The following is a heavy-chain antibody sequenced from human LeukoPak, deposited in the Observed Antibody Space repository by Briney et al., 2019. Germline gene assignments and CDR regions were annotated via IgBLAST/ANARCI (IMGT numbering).Heavy chain of an antibody. V-gene: IGHV1-69*05. J-gene: IGHJ4*02. CDR3: ATTLFAYGDLVGTPIY. CDR1: VGTSITYA. CDR2: IIPIPMTP. D-gene: IGHD4-17*01. Sequence: ASVKVSCKDSVGTSITYAITWVRQAPGPGFECMGEIIPIPMTPNSAQKLQGRVTSTTDESTNTAYMVLKSLRSEDAPVYYCATTLFAYGDLVGTPIYWGQGTLVTVSS.